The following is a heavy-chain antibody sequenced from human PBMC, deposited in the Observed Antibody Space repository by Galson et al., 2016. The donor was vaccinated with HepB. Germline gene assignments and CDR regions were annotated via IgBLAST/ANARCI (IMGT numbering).Heavy chain of an antibody. V-gene: IGHV4-39*01. CDR3: ARLRRRHYDYAWGSYRFDP. CDR1: GDSINTRSYY. J-gene: IGHJ5*02. D-gene: IGHD3-16*02. CDR2: LYYSGSI. Sequence: ETLSLTCTVSGDSINTRSYYWGWIRQPPGKGLEWIDSLYYSGSIYYNPSLKSRVTISVDTSKNQFSLKLTSVTAADTAVYYCARLRRRHYDYAWGSYRFDPWGQGTLVTVSS.